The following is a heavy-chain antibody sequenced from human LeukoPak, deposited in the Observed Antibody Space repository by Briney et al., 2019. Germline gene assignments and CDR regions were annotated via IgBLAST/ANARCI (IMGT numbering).Heavy chain of an antibody. CDR2: IIPIFGTA. Sequence: GASVKVSCKASGGTFSSYAISWVRQAPGQGLEWVGGIIPIFGTANYAQKFQGRVTITTDESTSTAYMELSSLRSEDTAVYYCARAHRDGYTPLAFDIWGQGTMVTVSS. V-gene: IGHV1-69*05. D-gene: IGHD5-24*01. CDR1: GGTFSSYA. J-gene: IGHJ3*02. CDR3: ARAHRDGYTPLAFDI.